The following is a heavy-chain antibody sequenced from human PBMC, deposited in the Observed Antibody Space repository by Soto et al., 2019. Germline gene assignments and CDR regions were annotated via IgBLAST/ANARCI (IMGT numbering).Heavy chain of an antibody. CDR3: VRGPYNYTSRYFDY. Sequence: PSETLSLTCTVSGGSFSGYFWTWIRQPPGKGLEWLAEINHSGITNYNPSVERRVSMSVHTSKNQFSLRLYSVTAAATAVYYCVRGPYNYTSRYFDYWGQGTLVTVSS. V-gene: IGHV4-34*01. CDR2: INHSGIT. D-gene: IGHD1-20*01. J-gene: IGHJ4*02. CDR1: GGSFSGYF.